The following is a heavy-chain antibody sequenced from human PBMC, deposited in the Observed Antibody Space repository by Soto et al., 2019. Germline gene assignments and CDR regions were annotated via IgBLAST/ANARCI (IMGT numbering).Heavy chain of an antibody. D-gene: IGHD6-13*01. Sequence: QVHLVESGGGVVQPGRSLTLSCTASGFAFSNYGIHWVRQAPGRGLEWVAVIWSDGTKKFYAGSVRGRFTISRDNSKNTIYLQMTSLRAEDTAVYYCARDWWEQPAGKEHVRQFDYWGQGNLVTVSS. CDR3: ARDWWEQPAGKEHVRQFDY. V-gene: IGHV3-33*01. CDR2: IWSDGTKK. CDR1: GFAFSNYG. J-gene: IGHJ4*02.